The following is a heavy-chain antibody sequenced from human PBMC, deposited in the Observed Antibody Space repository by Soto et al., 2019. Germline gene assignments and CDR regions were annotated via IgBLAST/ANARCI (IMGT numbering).Heavy chain of an antibody. J-gene: IGHJ6*02. V-gene: IGHV3-23*01. CDR2: VSANGDIT. CDR3: ARGDRGGSGSPASYYFSGLDV. CDR1: GFTFSDYA. Sequence: EVQVLESGGDLVQPGGSLRLSCAASGFTFSDYAMTWVRQAPGKGLEWVSSVSANGDITYYADSVKGRFTISRDNSNNTLLLQMNSLRAEDTALFYCARGDRGGSGSPASYYFSGLDVWGQGTTVTVSS. D-gene: IGHD3-10*01.